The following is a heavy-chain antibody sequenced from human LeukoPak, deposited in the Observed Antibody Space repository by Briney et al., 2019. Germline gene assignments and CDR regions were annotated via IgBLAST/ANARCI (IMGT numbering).Heavy chain of an antibody. CDR1: GGSISSSSYY. CDR2: IYYSGST. J-gene: IGHJ4*02. Sequence: SETLSLTCTVSGGSISSSSYYWGWIRQPPGKGLEWIGSIYYSGSTYYNPSLKSRVTISVDTSKNQFSLKLSSVTAADTAVYYCVRGHSNSGSLQDYWGQGTLVTVSS. CDR3: VRGHSNSGSLQDY. D-gene: IGHD1-26*01. V-gene: IGHV4-39*01.